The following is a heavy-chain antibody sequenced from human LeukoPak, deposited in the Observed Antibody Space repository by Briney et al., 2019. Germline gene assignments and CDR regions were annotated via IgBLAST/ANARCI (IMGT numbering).Heavy chain of an antibody. D-gene: IGHD3-3*01. CDR3: AIAVDSISGTGDTFDI. CDR1: GFTFSSHM. CDR2: ISSGSSYI. J-gene: IGHJ3*02. V-gene: IGHV3-21*01. Sequence: PGGSLRLSCAASGFTFSSHMVTWVRQAPGKGLEWVSSISSGSSYIYYEDSVKGRFTISRDNGKNSLYLQMSSLRAEDTAVYYCAIAVDSISGTGDTFDIWGQGTMVTVSS.